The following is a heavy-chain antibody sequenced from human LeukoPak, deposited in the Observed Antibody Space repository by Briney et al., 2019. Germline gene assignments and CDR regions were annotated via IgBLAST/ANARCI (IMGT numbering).Heavy chain of an antibody. CDR1: GGTFSSYA. CDR3: PRAEPPSTVTTFDFDY. D-gene: IGHD4-17*01. Sequence: VASVKVSCKASGGTFSSYAISWVRRAPGQGLEWMGGIIPIFGTANYAQKFQGRVTITTDESTSTAYMELSSLRSEDTAVYYCPRAEPPSTVTTFDFDYWGQGTLVTVSS. CDR2: IIPIFGTA. J-gene: IGHJ4*02. V-gene: IGHV1-69*05.